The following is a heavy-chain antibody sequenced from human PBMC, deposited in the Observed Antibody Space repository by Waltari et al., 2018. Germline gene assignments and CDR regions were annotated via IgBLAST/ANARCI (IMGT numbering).Heavy chain of an antibody. Sequence: EVQLVQSGAEVKKPGATVKIYCKTSGYTFTDVYIHWVQQAPGKGLEWMGRIDPEDGETIYAEKFQDRVTITADTSTDTAYMELSSLRSEDTAVYYCVTDKGVVIAFQHWGQGTVVTVSS. J-gene: IGHJ1*01. CDR1: GYTFTDVY. CDR3: VTDKGVVIAFQH. V-gene: IGHV1-69-2*01. CDR2: IDPEDGET. D-gene: IGHD2-21*01.